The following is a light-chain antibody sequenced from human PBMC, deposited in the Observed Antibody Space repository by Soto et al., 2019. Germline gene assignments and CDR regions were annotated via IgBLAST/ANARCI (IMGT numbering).Light chain of an antibody. J-gene: IGLJ2*01. V-gene: IGLV2-14*03. CDR2: DVT. CDR3: SSYTTNGVGV. Sequence: QSVLTQPASVSGSPGQSITISCTGTDSDVGGYNYVSWYQHHPGNAPKVMIYDVTYRPSGVSNRFSGSKSGNTASLTISGLQAXXXADYYCSSYTTNGVGVFGGGTKVTVL. CDR1: DSDVGGYNY.